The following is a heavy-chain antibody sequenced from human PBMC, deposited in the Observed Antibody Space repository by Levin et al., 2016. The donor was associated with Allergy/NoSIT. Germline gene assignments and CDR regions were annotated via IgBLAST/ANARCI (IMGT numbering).Heavy chain of an antibody. CDR3: ARQVSSSSVRRRNWFDP. D-gene: IGHD6-6*01. Sequence: SETLSLTCTVSGGSISSSSYYWGWIRQPPGKGLEWIGSIYYSGSTYYNPSLKSRVTISVDTSKNQFSLKLSSVTAADTAVYYCARQVSSSSVRRRNWFDPWGQGTLVTVSS. CDR2: IYYSGST. J-gene: IGHJ5*02. CDR1: GGSISSSSYY. V-gene: IGHV4-39*01.